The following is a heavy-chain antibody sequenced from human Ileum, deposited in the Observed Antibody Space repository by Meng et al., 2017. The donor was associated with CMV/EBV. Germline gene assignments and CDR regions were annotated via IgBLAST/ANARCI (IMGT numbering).Heavy chain of an antibody. J-gene: IGHJ6*02. CDR1: GFTFSSYA. CDR2: ISGSGGST. V-gene: IGHV3-23*01. D-gene: IGHD2-2*01. Sequence: GGSLRLSCAASGFTFSSYAMSWVRQAPGKGLEWVSAISGSGGSTNYADSVKGRFTISRDNAKNTLYLQMNSLRAEDTAVYYCARDEYCSSTSCSDLYYYGMDVWGQGTTVTVSS. CDR3: ARDEYCSSTSCSDLYYYGMDV.